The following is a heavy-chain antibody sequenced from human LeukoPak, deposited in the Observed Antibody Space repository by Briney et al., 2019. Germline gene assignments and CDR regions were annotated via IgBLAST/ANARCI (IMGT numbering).Heavy chain of an antibody. CDR2: ISGSGGST. J-gene: IGHJ5*02. CDR3: AKDPLRVGATWFDP. Sequence: GGSLRLSCAASGFTVSSNYMSWVRQAPGKGLEWVSAISGSGGSTYYADSVKGRFTISRDNSKNTLYLQMNSLRAEDTAVYYCAKDPLRVGATWFDPWGQGTLVTVSS. V-gene: IGHV3-23*01. CDR1: GFTVSSNY. D-gene: IGHD1-26*01.